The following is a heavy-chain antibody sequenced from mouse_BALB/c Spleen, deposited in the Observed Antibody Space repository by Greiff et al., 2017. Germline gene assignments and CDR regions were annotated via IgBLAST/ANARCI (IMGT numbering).Heavy chain of an antibody. CDR2: ILPGSGST. J-gene: IGHJ3*01. CDR1: GYTFSSYW. V-gene: IGHV1-9*01. D-gene: IGHD2-13*01. CDR3: ARSGLRFAY. Sequence: QVQLQQSGAELMKPGASVKISCKATGYTFSSYWIEWVKQRPGHGLEWIGEILPGSGSTNYNEKFKGKATFTADTSSNTAYMQLSSLTSEDSAVYYCARSGLRFAYWGQGTLVTVSA.